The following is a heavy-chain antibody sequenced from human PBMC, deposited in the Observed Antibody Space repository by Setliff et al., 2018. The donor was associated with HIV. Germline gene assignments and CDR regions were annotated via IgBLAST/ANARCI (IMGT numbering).Heavy chain of an antibody. D-gene: IGHD6-13*01. Sequence: GGSLRLSCVVSGFTLNHYGMHWVRQAPGKGLEWVALIWYDGSHETYADSVRGRFSISRDNSKNTLYLQMDSLRPEDTGFYYCAKDPFTSSWYGFDYWGQGALVTVSS. CDR1: GFTLNHYG. CDR3: AKDPFTSSWYGFDY. V-gene: IGHV3-30*02. J-gene: IGHJ4*02. CDR2: IWYDGSHE.